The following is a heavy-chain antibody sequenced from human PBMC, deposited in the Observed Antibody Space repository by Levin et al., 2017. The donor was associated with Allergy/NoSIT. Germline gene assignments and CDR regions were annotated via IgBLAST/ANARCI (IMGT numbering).Heavy chain of an antibody. V-gene: IGHV1-18*01. CDR3: ARGSAFFWSGYSYNWFDP. CDR1: GYTFTSYG. D-gene: IGHD3-3*01. CDR2: ISAYNGNT. J-gene: IGHJ5*02. Sequence: ASVKVSCKASGYTFTSYGISWVRQAPGQGLEWMGWISAYNGNTNYAQKLQGRVTMTTDTSTSTAYMELRSLRSDDTAVYYCARGSAFFWSGYSYNWFDPWGQGTLVTVSS.